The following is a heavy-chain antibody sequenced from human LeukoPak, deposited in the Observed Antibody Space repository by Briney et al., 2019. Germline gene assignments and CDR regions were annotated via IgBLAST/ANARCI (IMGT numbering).Heavy chain of an antibody. D-gene: IGHD1/OR15-1a*01. Sequence: GGSLRLPCAASGFTFSSYSMNWVRQAPGKGLEWVSYVSSSSSTIYYADSVKGRFTISRDNAKNSLYLQMNSLRPEDTAVYYCAKEPRWEQLHSFDIWGQGTTVTVSS. CDR3: AKEPRWEQLHSFDI. J-gene: IGHJ3*02. V-gene: IGHV3-48*01. CDR2: VSSSSSTI. CDR1: GFTFSSYS.